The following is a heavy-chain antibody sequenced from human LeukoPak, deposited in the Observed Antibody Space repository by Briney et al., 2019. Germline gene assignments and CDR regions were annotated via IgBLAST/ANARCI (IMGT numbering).Heavy chain of an antibody. CDR3: ARGFYYDYVWGSSSCYYFDY. Sequence: SETLSLTCAVYGRSFSGYYWSWIRQPPGKGLEWIGEINHSGSTNYNPSLKSRVTISVDTSKNQFSLKLSSVTAADTAVYYCARGFYYDYVWGSSSCYYFDYWGQGTLVTVSS. CDR2: INHSGST. V-gene: IGHV4-34*01. D-gene: IGHD3-16*01. CDR1: GRSFSGYY. J-gene: IGHJ4*02.